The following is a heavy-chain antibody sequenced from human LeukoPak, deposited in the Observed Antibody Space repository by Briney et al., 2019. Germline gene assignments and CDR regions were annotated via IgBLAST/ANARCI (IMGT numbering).Heavy chain of an antibody. CDR1: GGSISSYF. Sequence: SETLSLTCTVSGGSISSYFWNWIRQPAGKGLEWIGRIYSGGSTNYNPSLKSRVSMSVDTSKNQFSLKLSSVTAADTAVYYCARALSCSGESCYSGWFDPWGQGTLVTVSS. CDR2: IYSGGST. V-gene: IGHV4-4*07. D-gene: IGHD2-15*01. J-gene: IGHJ5*02. CDR3: ARALSCSGESCYSGWFDP.